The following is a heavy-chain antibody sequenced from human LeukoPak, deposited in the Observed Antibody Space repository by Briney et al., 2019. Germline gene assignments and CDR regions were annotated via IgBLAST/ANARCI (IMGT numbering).Heavy chain of an antibody. J-gene: IGHJ6*02. CDR2: IWYDGTTT. V-gene: IGHV3-33*01. CDR1: GFPFRSYA. Sequence: GGSLRPSCAASGFPFRSYAMHWVRQAPGKGLEWVAVIWYDGTTTYYADSVKGRFTISRDNSENTLYLQLSTLRADDTAVYYCARDRDPIDYYYYSMDVWGQGTMVTVSS. CDR3: ARDRDPIDYYYYSMDV.